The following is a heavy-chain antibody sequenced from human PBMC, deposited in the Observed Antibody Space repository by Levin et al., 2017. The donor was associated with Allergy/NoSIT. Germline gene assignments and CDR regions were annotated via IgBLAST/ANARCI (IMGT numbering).Heavy chain of an antibody. Sequence: LSLTCAASGFTFSSYAMNWVRQAPGKGLDWVSAISSSGGSTYYADSVKGRFTISRDNSKNMLYLQMNSLRADDTAVYYCAKWDKATGSDYWGQGTLVTVSS. D-gene: IGHD5-18*01. CDR1: GFTFSSYA. J-gene: IGHJ4*02. V-gene: IGHV3-23*01. CDR3: AKWDKATGSDY. CDR2: ISSSGGST.